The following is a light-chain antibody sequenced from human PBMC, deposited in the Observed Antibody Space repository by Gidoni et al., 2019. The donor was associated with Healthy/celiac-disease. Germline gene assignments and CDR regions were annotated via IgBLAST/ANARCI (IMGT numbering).Light chain of an antibody. J-gene: IGKJ2*02. V-gene: IGKV1-39*01. CDR1: QSISSS. Sequence: DIQMTQSPSSLSASVGDRVTITCRASQSISSSLNWYQQKPGNAPKLLIYAASSLQSGVPSRFSGSGSGTDFTLTSSSLQPYDFATYYCQQSYSTPRTFGQGTKLEIK. CDR2: AAS. CDR3: QQSYSTPRT.